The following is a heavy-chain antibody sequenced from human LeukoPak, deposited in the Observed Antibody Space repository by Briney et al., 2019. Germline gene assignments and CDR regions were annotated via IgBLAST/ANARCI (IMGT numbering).Heavy chain of an antibody. Sequence: SETLSLTCTVSGYSISSGYYWGWIRQPPGQGLEWIGSIYHSGSTYYNPSLKSRVTISVDTSKNQFSLKLSSATAADTAVYYCARDPITISNSDWFDPWGQGTLVTVSS. CDR3: ARDPITISNSDWFDP. V-gene: IGHV4-38-2*02. J-gene: IGHJ5*02. CDR2: IYHSGST. CDR1: GYSISSGYY. D-gene: IGHD3-3*01.